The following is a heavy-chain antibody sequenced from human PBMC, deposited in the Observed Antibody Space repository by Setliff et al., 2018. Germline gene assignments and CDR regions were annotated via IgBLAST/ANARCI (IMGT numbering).Heavy chain of an antibody. D-gene: IGHD3-3*01. CDR1: GGSISSYY. V-gene: IGHV4-4*08. CDR3: ARDSGTIFGVVHDN. CDR2: IYTSGST. J-gene: IGHJ4*02. Sequence: SETLSLTCTVSGGSISSYYWSWIRQPPGKGLEWIGYIYTSGSTNYNPSLKSRVTISVDTSKNQFSLKLSSVTAADTAVYYCARDSGTIFGVVHDNWGQGTLVTVSS.